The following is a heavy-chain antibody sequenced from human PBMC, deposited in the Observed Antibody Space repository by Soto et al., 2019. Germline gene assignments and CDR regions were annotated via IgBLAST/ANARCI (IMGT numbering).Heavy chain of an antibody. CDR1: GYSFTSYW. J-gene: IGHJ6*02. CDR2: IYPGDSDT. V-gene: IGHV5-51*01. Sequence: GEALKISCKGSGYSFTSYWIGWVRQMPGKGLEWMGIIYPGDSDTRYSPSFQGQVTISADKSVSTAYLQWSSLKASDTAMYYCARTSAGGKYYYGMDVWGQGTTVTVSS. CDR3: ARTSAGGKYYYGMDV. D-gene: IGHD6-13*01.